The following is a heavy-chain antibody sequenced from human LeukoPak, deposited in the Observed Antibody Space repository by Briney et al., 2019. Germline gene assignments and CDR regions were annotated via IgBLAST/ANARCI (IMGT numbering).Heavy chain of an antibody. CDR2: MNHSGST. CDR3: AAVDIVATALYN. V-gene: IGHV4-34*01. D-gene: IGHD5-12*01. CDR1: GGSFSGYY. Sequence: SETLSLACAVYGGSFSGYYWSWIRQPPGKGLEWIGEMNHSGSTNYNPSLKSRVTISVDTSKNQFSLKLSSVTAADTAVYYCAAVDIVATALYNWGQGTLVTVSS. J-gene: IGHJ4*02.